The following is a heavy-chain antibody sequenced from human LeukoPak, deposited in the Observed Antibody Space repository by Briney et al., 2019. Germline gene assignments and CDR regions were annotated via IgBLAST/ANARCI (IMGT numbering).Heavy chain of an antibody. J-gene: IGHJ4*02. Sequence: GASVKVSCKVSGYTLTELSMHWVRQAPGKGLEWMGGFDPEDGETIYAQKFQGRVTMTEDTSTDTAYMELSSLRSEDTAVYYCATLYGSGSYYGPARGGLDYWGRGTLVTVSS. V-gene: IGHV1-24*01. CDR3: ATLYGSGSYYGPARGGLDY. CDR1: GYTLTELS. CDR2: FDPEDGET. D-gene: IGHD3-10*01.